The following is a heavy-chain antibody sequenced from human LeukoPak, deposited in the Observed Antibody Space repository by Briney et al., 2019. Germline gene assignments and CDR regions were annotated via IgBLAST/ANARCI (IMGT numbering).Heavy chain of an antibody. D-gene: IGHD6-6*01. J-gene: IGHJ6*03. CDR1: GFTFSSYA. V-gene: IGHV3-23*01. CDR3: ARGGRQFVNNFYYYHYMDV. Sequence: GGSLRLSCAASGFTFSSYAMSWVRQAPGKGLEWVSGISGSDGSTNYADSVKGRFTISRENSKNTLYLQMNSLRAEDTAVYYCARGGRQFVNNFYYYHYMDVWGTGTTVTVSS. CDR2: ISGSDGST.